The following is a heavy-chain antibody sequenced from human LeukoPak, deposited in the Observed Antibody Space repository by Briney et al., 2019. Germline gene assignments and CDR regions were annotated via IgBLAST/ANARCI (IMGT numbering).Heavy chain of an antibody. Sequence: ASVKVSCKASGYTFTSYDINWVRQATGQGLEWMGWMNPNSGNTGYAQKFQGRVTMTRDTSISTAYMELSRLRSDDTAVYYCASNYYDSSGYYYGYDYWGQGTLVTVSS. CDR1: GYTFTSYD. V-gene: IGHV1-8*02. J-gene: IGHJ4*02. CDR2: MNPNSGNT. CDR3: ASNYYDSSGYYYGYDY. D-gene: IGHD3-22*01.